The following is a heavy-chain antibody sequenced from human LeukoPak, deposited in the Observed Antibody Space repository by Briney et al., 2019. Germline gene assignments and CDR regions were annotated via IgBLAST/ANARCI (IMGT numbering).Heavy chain of an antibody. D-gene: IGHD6-19*01. J-gene: IGHJ1*01. V-gene: IGHV3-74*03. CDR2: INTDGSNI. CDR1: GFTLRSHW. Sequence: GGSLRLSCAASGFTLRSHWMHWVRQAPGKGLVWVSRINTDGSNIKYVDSVKGRFTISRDNAKNTVYLQMNSLRVEDTALYYCAKDLRSGWYSAYLQSWGQGTLVTVSS. CDR3: AKDLRSGWYSAYLQS.